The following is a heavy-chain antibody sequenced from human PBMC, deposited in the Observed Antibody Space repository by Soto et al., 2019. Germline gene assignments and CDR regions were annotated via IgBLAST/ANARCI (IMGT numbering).Heavy chain of an antibody. Sequence: EVQLVESGGGLVQPGGSLRLSCAASGFTVSSNYMSWVRQAPGKGLEWVSVIYSGGSTYYADSVKGRFTISRHNSKNTLYLQMNSLRAEDTAVYYCARMVSVIRGVIQGRAFDYWGQGTLVTVSS. CDR2: IYSGGST. CDR1: GFTVSSNY. J-gene: IGHJ4*02. D-gene: IGHD3-10*01. CDR3: ARMVSVIRGVIQGRAFDY. V-gene: IGHV3-53*04.